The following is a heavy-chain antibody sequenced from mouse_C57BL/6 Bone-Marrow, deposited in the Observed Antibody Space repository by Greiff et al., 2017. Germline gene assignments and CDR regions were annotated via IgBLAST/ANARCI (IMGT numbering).Heavy chain of an antibody. CDR3: ESTTGVAYYYAMDD. J-gene: IGHJ4*01. CDR2: IHPNSGST. D-gene: IGHD1-1*01. V-gene: IGHV1-64*01. CDR1: GYTFTSYW. Sequence: QVQLQQPGAELVKPGASVKLSCKASGYTFTSYWMHWVKQRPGQGLEWIGMIHPNSGSTNYNEKFKSKATLTVDKSSSTAYMQLSSLTSEDSAVYYCESTTGVAYYYAMDDWGQGTSVTVSS.